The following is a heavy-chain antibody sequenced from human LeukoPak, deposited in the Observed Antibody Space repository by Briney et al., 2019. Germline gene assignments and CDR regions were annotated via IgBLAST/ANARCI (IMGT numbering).Heavy chain of an antibody. CDR2: INPNSGGT. Sequence: GASVKVSCKASGYTFTGYYMHWVRQAPGQGLEWMGWINPNSGGTNYAQKFQGRVTMTRDTSISTAYMELSRLRSDDTAVYYCASGASSGYEAFYYMDVWGKGTTVTISS. CDR3: ASGASSGYEAFYYMDV. J-gene: IGHJ6*03. V-gene: IGHV1-2*02. D-gene: IGHD5-12*01. CDR1: GYTFTGYY.